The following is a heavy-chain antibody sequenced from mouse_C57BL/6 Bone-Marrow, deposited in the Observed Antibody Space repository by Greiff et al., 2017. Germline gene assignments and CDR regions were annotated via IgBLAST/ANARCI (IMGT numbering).Heavy chain of an antibody. D-gene: IGHD2-2*01. J-gene: IGHJ2*01. CDR3: ARALWLRFDY. CDR1: GFSLTRYG. V-gene: IGHV2-2*01. Sequence: VKLQESGPGLVQPSQSLSITCKVSGFSLTRYGVHWVRQSPGKGLEWLGVIWSGGSTDYNAAFISRLSISKDNSTSKVFFKMNSLQADDTAIDYCARALWLRFDYWGQGTTLTVSS. CDR2: IWSGGST.